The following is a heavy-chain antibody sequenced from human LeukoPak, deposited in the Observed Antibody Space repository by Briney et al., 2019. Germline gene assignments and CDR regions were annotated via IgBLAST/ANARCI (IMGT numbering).Heavy chain of an antibody. CDR3: ARRGSVPNYDFWSGYLPASLTNTQQSFDYYMDV. Sequence: SETLSITCTVSGGSISTSSYYWGWIRQPPRKGLEWIGNIYYSGSTYYNPSLKSRVTISVDTSKNQFSLKLSSVTAADTAVYYCARRGSVPNYDFWSGYLPASLTNTQQSFDYYMDVWGKGTTVTVSS. V-gene: IGHV4-39*01. CDR1: GGSISTSSYY. J-gene: IGHJ6*03. CDR2: IYYSGST. D-gene: IGHD3-3*01.